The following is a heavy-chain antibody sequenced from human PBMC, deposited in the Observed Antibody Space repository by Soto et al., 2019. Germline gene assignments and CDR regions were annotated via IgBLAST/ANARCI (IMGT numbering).Heavy chain of an antibody. CDR3: ASILLWFGELLGYDY. V-gene: IGHV4-39*01. CDR1: GCSISSSSYY. CDR2: IYYSGST. Sequence: QLQLQESGPGLVKPSETLSLTCTVSGCSISSSSYYWGWIRQPPGKGLEWIGSIYYSGSTYYNPSLKSRVTISVDTYKNQFSLKLSSVTAADTAVYYCASILLWFGELLGYDYWGQGTLVTVSS. J-gene: IGHJ4*02. D-gene: IGHD3-10*01.